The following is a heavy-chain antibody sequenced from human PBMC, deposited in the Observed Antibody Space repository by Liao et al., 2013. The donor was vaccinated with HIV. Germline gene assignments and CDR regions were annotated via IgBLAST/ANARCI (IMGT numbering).Heavy chain of an antibody. CDR1: GGSISSGSYY. V-gene: IGHV4-61*02. CDR2: IYTSGST. Sequence: QVQLQESGPGLVKPSQTLSLTCTVSGGSISSGSYYWSWIRQPAGKGLEWIGRIYTSGSTNYNPSLKSRVTISVDTSKNQFSLKLTSVTAADTAVYYCARCPEEYLLLRPYTFDIWGQGTMVTVSS. J-gene: IGHJ3*02. D-gene: IGHD3-22*01. CDR3: ARCPEEYLLLRPYTFDI.